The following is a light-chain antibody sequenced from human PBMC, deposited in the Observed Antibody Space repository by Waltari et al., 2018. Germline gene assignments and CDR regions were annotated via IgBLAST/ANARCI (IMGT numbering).Light chain of an antibody. CDR3: LQYHDWPPYT. CDR1: QSVSSN. CDR2: GAS. Sequence: ETVMTQSPASLSVSPGERATLPFRASQSVSSNLAWYQQKPGQAPRLLIYGASTRATGIPARFSASGSGREFTLTISSLQSEDFAVYYCLQYHDWPPYTFGQGTKVEI. J-gene: IGKJ2*01. V-gene: IGKV3-15*01.